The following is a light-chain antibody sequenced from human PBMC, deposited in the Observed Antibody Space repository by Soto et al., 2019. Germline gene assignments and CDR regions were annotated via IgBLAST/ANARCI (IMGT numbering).Light chain of an antibody. Sequence: DIQMSQCPSIXSXSXXXXXXIXXRASESIDSWLAWHQQKPGRAPKLLISKASSLESGVPSRFSGSGFGTEFTLTISSLQPDDFATYYCQQYKGYRAFGQGTKVDIK. CDR3: QQYKGYRA. CDR2: KAS. J-gene: IGKJ1*01. V-gene: IGKV1-5*03. CDR1: ESIDSW.